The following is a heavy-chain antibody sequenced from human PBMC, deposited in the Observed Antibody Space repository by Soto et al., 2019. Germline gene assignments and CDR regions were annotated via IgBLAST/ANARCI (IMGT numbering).Heavy chain of an antibody. CDR3: ASRVLCDMDV. V-gene: IGHV1-46*01. CDR2: INPNNGAT. J-gene: IGHJ6*02. D-gene: IGHD2-21*01. Sequence: QEQLVQSGAEVNEPGASLKVSCKASGYTFTTNYLHWVRQAPGQGLEWMGRINPNNGATLYAQEFQGRLILTTDTSTSTVYMDLNSVKSEDSAVYYCASRVLCDMDVWGQGTTVTVSS. CDR1: GYTFTTNY.